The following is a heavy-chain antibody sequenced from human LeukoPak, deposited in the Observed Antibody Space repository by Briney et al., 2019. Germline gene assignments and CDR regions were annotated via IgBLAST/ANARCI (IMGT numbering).Heavy chain of an antibody. D-gene: IGHD6-19*01. CDR2: INHSGST. CDR1: GGSFSGYY. V-gene: IGHV4-34*01. CDR3: ARAGGSGWYLDY. Sequence: SETLSLTCAVYGGSFSGYYWSWIRQPPGKGLEWIGEINHSGSTNYNPSLKSRVTISVDTSKNQFSLKLSSVTAADTAVYYCARAGGSGWYLDYWGQGTLVTVFS. J-gene: IGHJ4*02.